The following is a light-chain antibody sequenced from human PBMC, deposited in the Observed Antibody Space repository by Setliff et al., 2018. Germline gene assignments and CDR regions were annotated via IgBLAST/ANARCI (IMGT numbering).Light chain of an antibody. Sequence: QSVLTQPASVSGSPGQSITISCTGTSSDVGYYNYVSWYQQHPGKAPKLMIYEVSNRPSGVSNRFSGSKSGNTASLTISGLQAEDEADYYCSSYTSSSTRVFGTGTKGHRP. CDR3: SSYTSSSTRV. CDR2: EVS. V-gene: IGLV2-14*01. CDR1: SSDVGYYNY. J-gene: IGLJ1*01.